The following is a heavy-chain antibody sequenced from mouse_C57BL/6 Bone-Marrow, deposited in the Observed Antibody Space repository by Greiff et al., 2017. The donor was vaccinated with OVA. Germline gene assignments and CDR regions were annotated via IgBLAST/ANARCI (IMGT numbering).Heavy chain of an antibody. Sequence: QVQLQQSGAELARPGASVKMSCKASGYTFTSYTMHWVKQRPGQGLEWIGYINPSSGYTKYNQKFKDKATLTADKSSSTAYMQLSSLTSEDSAVYYCASSHYYGSSHWYFDGWGTGTTVPVAS. D-gene: IGHD1-1*01. CDR2: INPSSGYT. CDR3: ASSHYYGSSHWYFDG. CDR1: GYTFTSYT. J-gene: IGHJ1*03. V-gene: IGHV1-4*01.